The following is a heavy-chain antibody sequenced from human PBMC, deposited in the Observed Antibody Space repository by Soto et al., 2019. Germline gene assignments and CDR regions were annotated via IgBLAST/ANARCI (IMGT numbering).Heavy chain of an antibody. D-gene: IGHD3-3*01. CDR2: INPATGAA. CDR3: ARGGGVGVAGSAAFDM. Sequence: QLHLVQSGAVVKKPGASVTVSCSASGYPVTAYYMHWVRQAPGRGLEWMGGINPATGAAKYTQTFRGGATLTGETSKSTFLIEARGLTSEATAVFYCARGGGVGVAGSAAFDMWGQGTLVTVSS. CDR1: GYPVTAYY. V-gene: IGHV1-2*02. J-gene: IGHJ3*02.